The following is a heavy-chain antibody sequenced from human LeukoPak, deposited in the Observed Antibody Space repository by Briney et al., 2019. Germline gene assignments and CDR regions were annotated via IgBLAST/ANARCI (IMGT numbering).Heavy chain of an antibody. Sequence: GRSLRLSCVTSGFTFEDHAMHWVRQGPGKGLEWLAGISWKSNNIIYADSVRGRVTISRDNAKNSLFLQMNSLGVEDTALYYCARDFSSRYFRHFDFWGRGTQVTVSS. J-gene: IGHJ4*02. V-gene: IGHV3-9*01. CDR2: ISWKSNNI. D-gene: IGHD3-22*01. CDR3: ARDFSSRYFRHFDF. CDR1: GFTFEDHA.